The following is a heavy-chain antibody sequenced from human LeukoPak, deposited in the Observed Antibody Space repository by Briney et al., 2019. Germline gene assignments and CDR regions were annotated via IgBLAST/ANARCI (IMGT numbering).Heavy chain of an antibody. CDR3: ARSHFRPSGYYYMDV. V-gene: IGHV4-61*02. CDR1: GGSISSGSYY. J-gene: IGHJ6*03. D-gene: IGHD3-3*02. CDR2: ISTRGST. Sequence: SETLSLTCTVSGGSISSGSYYWSWIRQPAGKGLEWIGRISTRGSTNYHPSLKSRVTISGDTSKNQFSLKLSSVTAADTAVYYCARSHFRPSGYYYMDVWGKGTTVTVSS.